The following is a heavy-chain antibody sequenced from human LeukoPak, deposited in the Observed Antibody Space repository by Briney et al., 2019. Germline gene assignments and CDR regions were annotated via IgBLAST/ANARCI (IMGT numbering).Heavy chain of an antibody. CDR2: IRYNGDKK. D-gene: IGHD2-2*02. CDR1: GFTFSSHG. Sequence: AGGSLRLSCAASGFTFSSHGMHWVRQAPGKGLDWVAFIRYNGDKKYYAESVKGRFIISRDNSKSTLNLQMNSLRVEDTAVYFCAKDTSDTPIEWGQGTLITVSS. CDR3: AKDTSDTPIE. V-gene: IGHV3-30*02. J-gene: IGHJ4*02.